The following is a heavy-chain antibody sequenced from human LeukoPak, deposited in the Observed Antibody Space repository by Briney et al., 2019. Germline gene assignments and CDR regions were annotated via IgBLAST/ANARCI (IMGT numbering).Heavy chain of an antibody. CDR3: ARVGETCDSLSCPYYFDY. D-gene: IGHD2/OR15-2a*01. V-gene: IGHV1-24*01. Sequence: ASVKVSCKVSGYTLTKLSMHWVRQAPGKGLEWMGGFDPVDDEAIFAQNFQGRLTMTADTSTDTGYMELRSLRSEDTAVYYCARVGETCDSLSCPYYFDYWGQGTQVTVSS. CDR2: FDPVDDEA. CDR1: GYTLTKLS. J-gene: IGHJ4*02.